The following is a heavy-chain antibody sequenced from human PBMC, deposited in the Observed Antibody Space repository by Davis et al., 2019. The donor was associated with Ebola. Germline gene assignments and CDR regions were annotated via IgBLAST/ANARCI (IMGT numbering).Heavy chain of an antibody. D-gene: IGHD3-9*01. V-gene: IGHV3-7*01. CDR1: GFTFSSYW. CDR3: ARDNHDILTGYHDY. CDR2: IKQDGSEK. J-gene: IGHJ4*02. Sequence: GGSLRLSCAASGFTFSSYWMSWVRQAPGKGLEWVANIKQDGSEKYYVDSVKGRFTISRDNAKNSLYLQMNSLRAEDTAVYYCARDNHDILTGYHDYWGQGTLVTVSS.